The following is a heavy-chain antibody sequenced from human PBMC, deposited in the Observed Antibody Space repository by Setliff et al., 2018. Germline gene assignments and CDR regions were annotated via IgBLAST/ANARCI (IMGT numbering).Heavy chain of an antibody. V-gene: IGHV4-39*07. J-gene: IGHJ6*02. CDR3: ARDRVTTLENYYYYYGMDV. CDR2: IYYSGST. D-gene: IGHD4-17*01. Sequence: LSLTCTVSCGSISSSSYYWGWIRQPPGKGLEWIGSIYYSGSTYYNPSLKSRVTISVDTSKNQFSLKLSSVTAADTAVYYCARDRVTTLENYYYYYGMDVWGQGTTVTVSS. CDR1: CGSISSSSYY.